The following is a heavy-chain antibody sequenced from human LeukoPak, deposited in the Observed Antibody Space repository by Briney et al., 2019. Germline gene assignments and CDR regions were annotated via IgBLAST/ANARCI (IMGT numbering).Heavy chain of an antibody. V-gene: IGHV3-7*01. CDR3: AIGVVITTAFDN. D-gene: IGHD3-22*01. Sequence: PGGSLRLSCAASGFIFTNYFMSWVRQAPGKGLEWVASIKHDGSEKYYVDSVRGRFTISRDNAKNTLYLEMNSLRAEDMAVYYCAIGVVITTAFDNWGQGTLVTVSS. J-gene: IGHJ4*02. CDR2: IKHDGSEK. CDR1: GFIFTNYF.